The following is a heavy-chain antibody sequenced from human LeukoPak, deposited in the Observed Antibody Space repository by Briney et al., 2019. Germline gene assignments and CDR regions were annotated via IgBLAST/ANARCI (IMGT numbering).Heavy chain of an antibody. J-gene: IGHJ3*01. V-gene: IGHV3-23*01. Sequence: GGSLRLSCAASGFTFRNYAMSWARQAPGRGLEWVSAISASDDDTYYADSVKGRFTVSRDNAKNSLYLQMNSLRAEDTAVYYCARDKDYGSGSDYNEYVFDFWGQGTMVTVSS. CDR3: ARDKDYGSGSDYNEYVFDF. CDR1: GFTFRNYA. CDR2: ISASDDDT. D-gene: IGHD3-10*01.